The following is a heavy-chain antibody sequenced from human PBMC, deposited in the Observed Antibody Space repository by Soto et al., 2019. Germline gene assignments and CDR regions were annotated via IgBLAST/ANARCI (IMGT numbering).Heavy chain of an antibody. CDR1: GFTFSSYG. D-gene: IGHD6-6*01. J-gene: IGHJ6*02. CDR3: ARNIAARLYYYYYYGMDV. CDR2: IWYDGSNK. Sequence: GGSLRLSCAASGFTFSSYGMHWVRQAPGKGLEWVAVIWYDGSNKYYADSVKGRFTISRDNSKNTLYLQMNSLRAEDTAVYYCARNIAARLYYYYYYGMDVWGQGTXVTVSS. V-gene: IGHV3-33*01.